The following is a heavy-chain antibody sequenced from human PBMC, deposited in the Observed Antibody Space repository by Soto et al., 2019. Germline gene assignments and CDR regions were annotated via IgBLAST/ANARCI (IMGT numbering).Heavy chain of an antibody. CDR1: GYTFTSYA. CDR3: ARVTEAAGDYYYYYGMDV. J-gene: IGHJ6*02. CDR2: INAGNGNT. D-gene: IGHD6-13*01. Sequence: ASVKVSCKASGYTFTSYAMHWVRQAPGQRLEWMGWINAGNGNTKYSQKFQGRVTITRDTSASTAYMELSSMRSEDTAVYYCARVTEAAGDYYYYYGMDVWGQGTTVTVS. V-gene: IGHV1-3*01.